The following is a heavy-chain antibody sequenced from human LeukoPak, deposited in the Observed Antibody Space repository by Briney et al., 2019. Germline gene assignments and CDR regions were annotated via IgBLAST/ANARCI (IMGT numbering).Heavy chain of an antibody. V-gene: IGHV4-30-4*01. CDR2: IYYSGST. J-gene: IGHJ6*02. Sequence: PSETLSLTCTVSGGSISSGDYYWSWIRQPPGKGLEWTGYIYYSGSTYYNPSLKSRVTISVDTSKNQFSLKLSSVTAADTAVYYCARDQGPYDYSYGMDVWGQGTTVTVSS. D-gene: IGHD3-16*01. CDR3: ARDQGPYDYSYGMDV. CDR1: GGSISSGDYY.